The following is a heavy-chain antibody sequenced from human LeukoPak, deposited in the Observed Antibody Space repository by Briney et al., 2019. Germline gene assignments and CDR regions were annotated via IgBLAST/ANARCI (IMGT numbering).Heavy chain of an antibody. Sequence: GGSLRLSCAASGFTFSSYWMHWVRQAPGKGLVWVSRINSDGSSTSYADSVKGRFTISRDNAKNTLYLQMNSLRAEDTAVYYCARVGEQWLASYYYYYMDVWGKGTTVTVSS. V-gene: IGHV3-74*01. J-gene: IGHJ6*03. CDR1: GFTFSSYW. CDR2: INSDGSST. CDR3: ARVGEQWLASYYYYYMDV. D-gene: IGHD6-19*01.